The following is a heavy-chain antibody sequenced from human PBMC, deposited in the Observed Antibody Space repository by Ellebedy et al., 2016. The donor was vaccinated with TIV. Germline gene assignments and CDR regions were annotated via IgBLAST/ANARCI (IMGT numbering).Heavy chain of an antibody. CDR3: GKGRITMRRPTTRDDAFDF. D-gene: IGHD3-22*01. CDR2: ISAYNGKT. V-gene: IGHV1-18*01. Sequence: AASVKVSCKASGYSFTSYGIYWVRQAPGQGLEWMGWISAYNGKTNYAQKLQGRVTLTTDKSTSTAYMELRSLRSDDTAVYYCGKGRITMRRPTTRDDAFDFWGQGTMVTVSS. CDR1: GYSFTSYG. J-gene: IGHJ3*01.